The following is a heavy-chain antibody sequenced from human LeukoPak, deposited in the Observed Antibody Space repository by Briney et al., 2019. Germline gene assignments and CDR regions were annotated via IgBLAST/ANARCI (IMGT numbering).Heavy chain of an antibody. CDR3: ARVSRDGYSYYYYYMDV. V-gene: IGHV3-66*01. CDR1: GFTVSSNY. D-gene: IGHD5-24*01. J-gene: IGHJ6*03. CDR2: IYSGGST. Sequence: GGSLRLSCAASGFTVSSNYMSWVRQAPGKGLEWVSVIYSGGSTYYADSVKGRFTISRDNSKNTLYLQMNSLRAEDTAVYYCARVSRDGYSYYYYYMDVWGKGTTVTISS.